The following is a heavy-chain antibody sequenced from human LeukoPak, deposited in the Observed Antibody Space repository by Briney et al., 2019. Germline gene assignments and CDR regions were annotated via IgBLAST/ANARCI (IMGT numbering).Heavy chain of an antibody. CDR3: AATYYGSSRTDY. Sequence: GGSLRLSCAASGITFTSTWMNWVRQAPGKGLEWIGRLKSKTDGGTADYAAPVKGRFTMSRDDSENTLYLQMNSLKNEDTAVYYCAATYYGSSRTDYWGQGTLVTVSS. CDR2: LKSKTDGGTA. CDR1: GITFTSTW. V-gene: IGHV3-15*01. D-gene: IGHD3-10*01. J-gene: IGHJ4*02.